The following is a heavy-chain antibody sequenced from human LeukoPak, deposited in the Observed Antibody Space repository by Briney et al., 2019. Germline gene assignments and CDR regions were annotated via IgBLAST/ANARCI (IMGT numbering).Heavy chain of an antibody. Sequence: SVKVSCKASGGTFSSYAISWVRQAPGQGLEWMGGIIPIFGTANYAQKFQGRVTITADESTSTAYMELSSLRSEDSAVYYCARDNVVPAALSPMTTNYYMDVWGKGTTVTVSS. V-gene: IGHV1-69*13. CDR3: ARDNVVPAALSPMTTNYYMDV. J-gene: IGHJ6*03. CDR2: IIPIFGTA. D-gene: IGHD2-2*01. CDR1: GGTFSSYA.